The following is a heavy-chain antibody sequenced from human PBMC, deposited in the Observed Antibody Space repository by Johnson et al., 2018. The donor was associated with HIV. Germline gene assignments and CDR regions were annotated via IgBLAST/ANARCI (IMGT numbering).Heavy chain of an antibody. Sequence: QVQLVESGGGVVQPGRSLRLSCAASGFTFSSYAMHWVRQAPGKGLEWVAVISYDGSNKYYADSVKGRFTISRDNSKNTLYLQMNSLRPEDTAVYYCARALEGDAFDIWGQATMVTVSS. CDR1: GFTFSSYA. J-gene: IGHJ3*02. V-gene: IGHV3-30-3*01. D-gene: IGHD5-24*01. CDR2: ISYDGSNK. CDR3: ARALEGDAFDI.